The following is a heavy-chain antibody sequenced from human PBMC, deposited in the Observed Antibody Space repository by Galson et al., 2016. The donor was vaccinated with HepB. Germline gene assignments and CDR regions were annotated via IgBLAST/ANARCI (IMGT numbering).Heavy chain of an antibody. J-gene: IGHJ3*02. V-gene: IGHV3-30-3*01. CDR1: GFTFSSHA. CDR3: ASFGGVIAYDAFDI. Sequence: SLRLSCAASGFTFSSHAMHWVRQAPGKGLEWLAVISFDGNNNFYMDSVKGRFTLSRDNSKNTAFLQMNSLRVEDTAVYYCASFGGVIAYDAFDIWGQGTMVTVSS. CDR2: ISFDGNNN. D-gene: IGHD3-16*02.